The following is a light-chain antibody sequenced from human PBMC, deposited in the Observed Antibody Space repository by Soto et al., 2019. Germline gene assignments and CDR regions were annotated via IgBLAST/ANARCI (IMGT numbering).Light chain of an antibody. CDR3: HQSYDIPT. Sequence: DIQMTQSPSSLSASVGDRVTITCRARQNINSYLNWYQQKPGKAPKLLIYAASSLQSGVPSRFSGSGSGTDFTLTVSSLKPEDFATYYCHQSYDIPTFGQGARREIK. J-gene: IGKJ5*01. V-gene: IGKV1-39*01. CDR2: AAS. CDR1: QNINSY.